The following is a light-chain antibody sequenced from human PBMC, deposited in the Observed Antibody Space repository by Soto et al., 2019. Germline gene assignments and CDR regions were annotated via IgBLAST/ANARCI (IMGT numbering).Light chain of an antibody. CDR2: YDD. CDR1: SSNIGNNA. Sequence: QLVLTQPPSVSEAPRQRVTISCSGSSSNIGNNAVNWYQQLPGKPPKLLIYYDDLLPSGVSDRFSGSKSGTSASLAISGLQSEDEADYYCAAWDDSLNGVVFGGGTKLTVL. CDR3: AAWDDSLNGVV. J-gene: IGLJ2*01. V-gene: IGLV1-36*01.